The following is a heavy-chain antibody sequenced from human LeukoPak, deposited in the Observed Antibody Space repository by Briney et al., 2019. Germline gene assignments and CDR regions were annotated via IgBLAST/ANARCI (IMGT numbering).Heavy chain of an antibody. V-gene: IGHV4-39*01. CDR2: IYYSGST. D-gene: IGHD3-10*01. CDR3: ARGRYYGSGSPPPFDY. J-gene: IGHJ4*02. Sequence: SETLSLTCTVSGGSISSSSHYWGWIRQPPGKGLEWIGSIYYSGSTDYNSPLKSRVTISVDTSKNQLSLKLSSVTSADTAVYYCARGRYYGSGSPPPFDYWGQGTLVTVSS. CDR1: GGSISSSSHY.